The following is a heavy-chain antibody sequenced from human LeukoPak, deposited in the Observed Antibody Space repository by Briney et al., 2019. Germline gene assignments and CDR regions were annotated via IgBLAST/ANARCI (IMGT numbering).Heavy chain of an antibody. CDR2: IFSLGST. CDR1: GFTFSNNY. V-gene: IGHV3-66*02. J-gene: IGHJ4*02. D-gene: IGHD3-22*01. Sequence: GGSLRLSCAASGFTFSNNYMSWVRQTPGKGLEWVSIIFSLGSTYYADSVKGRFTISRDNSKNTLSLQLNSLRVEDTAVYYCARHFDSGDYVENPIDYWGQGTLVTVSS. CDR3: ARHFDSGDYVENPIDY.